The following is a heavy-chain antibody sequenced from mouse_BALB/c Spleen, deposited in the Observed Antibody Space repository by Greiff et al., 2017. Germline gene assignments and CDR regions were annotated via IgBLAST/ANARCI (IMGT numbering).Heavy chain of an antibody. V-gene: IGHV5-17*02. J-gene: IGHJ3*01. CDR3: ARSRSYYGSSAFAY. CDR2: ISSGSSTI. D-gene: IGHD1-1*01. Sequence: EVQLVESGGGLVQPGGSRKLSCAASGFTFSSFGMHWVRQAPEKGLEWVAYISSGSSTIYYADTVKGRFTISRDNPKNTLFLQMTSLRSEDTAMYYCARSRSYYGSSAFAYWGQGTLVTVSA. CDR1: GFTFSSFG.